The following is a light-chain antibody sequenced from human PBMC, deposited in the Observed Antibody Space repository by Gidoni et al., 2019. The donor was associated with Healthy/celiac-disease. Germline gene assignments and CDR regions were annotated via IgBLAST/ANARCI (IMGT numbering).Light chain of an antibody. J-gene: IGKJ4*01. CDR3: QQRSNWPALT. V-gene: IGKV3-11*01. CDR1: QSVSSY. Sequence: EIVLTQSPATLSLSPGKRATLSCRASQSVSSYLAWYQQKPGQAPRLLIYDASNRATGIPARFSGSGSGTDFTLPISSLEHEDFAVYYCQQRSNWPALTFGGGTKVEIK. CDR2: DAS.